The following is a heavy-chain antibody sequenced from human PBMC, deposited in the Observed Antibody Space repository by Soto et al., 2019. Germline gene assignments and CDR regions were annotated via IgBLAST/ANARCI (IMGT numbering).Heavy chain of an antibody. CDR3: ASDMTGPKDY. CDR2: INPDGIYT. D-gene: IGHD3-9*01. V-gene: IGHV3-74*01. Sequence: EVQVVESGGGLVKPGGSLRLSCAASGFTFSNYWIHWVRQAPGKGLVWVSRINPDGIYTSYADSVKGRFTISRDNARSTLYLQMNSLRAEDTAVYYCASDMTGPKDYWCQGTMVTVSS. CDR1: GFTFSNYW. J-gene: IGHJ4*02.